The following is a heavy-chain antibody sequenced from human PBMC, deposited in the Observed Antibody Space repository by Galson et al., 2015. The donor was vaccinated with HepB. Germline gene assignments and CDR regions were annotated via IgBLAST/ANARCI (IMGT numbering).Heavy chain of an antibody. CDR2: INPNTGGT. D-gene: IGHD6-13*01. Sequence: SVKVSCKASGYTFSGYYIHWVRQAPGQGLERMGWINPNTGGTTYPQKFQGRVTMSTDTSISTAYMELSSLRSDDTAVYYCARRASSSWYYDYWGQGTLVTASS. V-gene: IGHV1-2*02. J-gene: IGHJ4*02. CDR3: ARRASSSWYYDY. CDR1: GYTFSGYY.